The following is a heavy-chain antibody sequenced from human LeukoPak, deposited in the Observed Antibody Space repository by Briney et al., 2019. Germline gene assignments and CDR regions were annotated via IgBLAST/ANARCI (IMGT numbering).Heavy chain of an antibody. CDR3: AKSPPPLVRALFSGPF. D-gene: IGHD6-6*01. J-gene: IGHJ3*01. Sequence: GGSLRLSCAASGFTFSSYAMSWVRQAPGKGLEWVSAISGSGGSTYYADSVKGRFTISRDNSKNTLYLQMNSLRAEDTAVYYCAKSPPPLVRALFSGPFWGQGTMVTVSS. V-gene: IGHV3-23*01. CDR1: GFTFSSYA. CDR2: ISGSGGST.